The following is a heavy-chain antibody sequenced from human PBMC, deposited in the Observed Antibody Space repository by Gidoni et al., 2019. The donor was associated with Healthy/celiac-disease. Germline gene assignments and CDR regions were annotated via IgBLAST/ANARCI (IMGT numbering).Heavy chain of an antibody. J-gene: IGHJ3*02. CDR1: GFTFDDYG. Sequence: EVQLVASGGGVVRPGGSLRLSCAAYGFTFDDYGMSWVRQAPGKGLEWVSGINGKGGSTGDADSVKGRFTISRDNAKNSLYLQMNSLRAEDTALYYCARADGSTVTTFSAFDIWGQGTMVTVSS. CDR2: INGKGGST. V-gene: IGHV3-20*04. CDR3: ARADGSTVTTFSAFDI. D-gene: IGHD4-17*01.